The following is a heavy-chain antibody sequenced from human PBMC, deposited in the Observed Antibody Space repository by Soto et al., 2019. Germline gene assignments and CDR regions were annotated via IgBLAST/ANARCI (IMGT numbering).Heavy chain of an antibody. D-gene: IGHD3-9*01. CDR2: IIPILGIA. J-gene: IGHJ4*02. V-gene: IGHV1-69*08. CDR3: AREGYDILTGYYFFDY. CDR1: GGTFSSYT. Sequence: QVQLVQSGAEVKKPGSSVKVSCKASGGTFSSYTISWVRQAPGQGLEWMGRIIPILGIANYAQKFQGRVTITADKSPSTAYMELSSLRSEDTAVYYCAREGYDILTGYYFFDYWGQGTLVTVSS.